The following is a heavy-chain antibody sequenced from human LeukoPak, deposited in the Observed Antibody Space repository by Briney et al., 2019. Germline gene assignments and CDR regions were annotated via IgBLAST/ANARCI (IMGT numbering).Heavy chain of an antibody. Sequence: PGGSLRLSCAASGFTFSSFGMNWVRQAPGKGLEWVSSISSGSSYIYYVDSVKGRFTISRDNTKNSLYLQVNSLRAEDTALYYCARGGVAGGMDVWGQGTTVTVSS. J-gene: IGHJ6*02. CDR2: ISSGSSYI. CDR1: GFTFSSFG. V-gene: IGHV3-21*01. CDR3: ARGGVAGGMDV. D-gene: IGHD6-19*01.